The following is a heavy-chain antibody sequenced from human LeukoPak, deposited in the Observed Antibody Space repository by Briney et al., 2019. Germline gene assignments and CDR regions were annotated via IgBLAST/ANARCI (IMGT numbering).Heavy chain of an antibody. D-gene: IGHD3-10*01. V-gene: IGHV4-59*01. CDR2: ISYSGNT. Sequence: SETLSLTCTVSGGSISRYYCSWIRQPPGKGLEWIGYISYSGNTNYNPSLKSRVTISVDTSKNQFSLKLNSVTAADTAVYYCARVPLHHGYYYGSGSYSDYYYYYGMDVWGQGTTVTVSS. J-gene: IGHJ6*02. CDR3: ARVPLHHGYYYGSGSYSDYYYYYGMDV. CDR1: GGSISRYY.